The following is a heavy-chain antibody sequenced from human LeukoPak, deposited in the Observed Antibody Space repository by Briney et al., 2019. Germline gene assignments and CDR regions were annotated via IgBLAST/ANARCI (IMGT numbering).Heavy chain of an antibody. CDR1: GFTFSSYA. D-gene: IGHD4-17*01. V-gene: IGHV3-23*01. Sequence: PGGSLRLSGAASGFTFSSYAMSWVRQAPGKGLEWVSAISGSGGSTYYADSVKGRFTISRDNSKNTLYLQMNSLRAEDTAVYYCARDYGGYVPFDYWGQGTLVTVSS. CDR2: ISGSGGST. CDR3: ARDYGGYVPFDY. J-gene: IGHJ4*02.